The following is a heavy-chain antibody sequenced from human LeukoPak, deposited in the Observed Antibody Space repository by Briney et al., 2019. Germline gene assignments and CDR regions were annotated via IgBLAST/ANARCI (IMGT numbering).Heavy chain of an antibody. Sequence: GRSLRLSCPASGFTFDDYAVHWVRQAPGKGLEGVSGISWNSGSIGYADSVKGRFTISRDNAKNSLYLQMNSLRAEDTALYYCAKAITGYCSSTSCPYAFDIWGQGTMVTVSS. CDR3: AKAITGYCSSTSCPYAFDI. J-gene: IGHJ3*02. CDR2: ISWNSGSI. D-gene: IGHD2-2*01. V-gene: IGHV3-9*01. CDR1: GFTFDDYA.